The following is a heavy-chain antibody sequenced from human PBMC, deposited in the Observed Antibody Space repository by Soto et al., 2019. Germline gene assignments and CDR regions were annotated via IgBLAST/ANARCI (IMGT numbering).Heavy chain of an antibody. V-gene: IGHV3-53*01. CDR3: ARGRDGYNFLYEPT. J-gene: IGHJ4*02. CDR1: GFTISRNY. Sequence: GGSLRLSCAASGFTISRNYMSWVRQAPGKGLGWVSVIYSAGNTYYADSVKGRFSISRDNSKNTAYLQMNSLRVEDTAVYYCARGRDGYNFLYEPTWGQGTLVTVSS. CDR2: IYSAGNT. D-gene: IGHD5-12*01.